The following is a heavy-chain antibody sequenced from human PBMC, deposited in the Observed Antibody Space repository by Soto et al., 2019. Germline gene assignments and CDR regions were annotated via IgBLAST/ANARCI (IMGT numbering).Heavy chain of an antibody. CDR3: ARERPTDYYYYYGMDV. CDR1: GFTFSSYG. V-gene: IGHV3-33*01. J-gene: IGHJ6*02. CDR2: IWYDGSNK. Sequence: QVQLVESGGGVVQPGRSLRLSCAASGFTFSSYGMHWVRQAPGKGLEWVAVIWYDGSNKYYADSVKGRFTISRDNSKNTLYLQMNSLRAEDTAVYYCARERPTDYYYYYGMDVWGQGTTVTVSS.